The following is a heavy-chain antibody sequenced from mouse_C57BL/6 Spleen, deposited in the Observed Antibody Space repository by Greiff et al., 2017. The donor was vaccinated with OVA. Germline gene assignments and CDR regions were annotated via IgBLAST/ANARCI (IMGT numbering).Heavy chain of an antibody. V-gene: IGHV1-18*01. CDR2: INPNNGGT. Sequence: EVQLQQSGPELVKPGASVKIPCKASGYTFTDYNMDWVKQSHGKSLEWIGDINPNNGGTIYNQKFKGKATLTVDKSSSTAYMELRSLPSEDSAVSYCATEVSASGFDSWGQGTTLTVSS. CDR1: GYTFTDYN. J-gene: IGHJ2*01. D-gene: IGHD6-1*01. CDR3: ATEVSASGFDS.